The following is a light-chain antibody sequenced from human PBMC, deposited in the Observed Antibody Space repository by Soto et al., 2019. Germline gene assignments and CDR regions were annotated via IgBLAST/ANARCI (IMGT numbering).Light chain of an antibody. V-gene: IGLV1-44*01. Sequence: QSVLTQPPSASGTPWQRVTISCSGSSSNIGSNPVNWYRQLPGTAPKLLIYTNNQRPSGVPDRFSGSKSGTSASLAIGGLQSEDEADYYCASYTSSSTSVIFGRGTKLTVL. CDR2: TNN. CDR1: SSNIGSNP. J-gene: IGLJ2*01. CDR3: ASYTSSSTSVI.